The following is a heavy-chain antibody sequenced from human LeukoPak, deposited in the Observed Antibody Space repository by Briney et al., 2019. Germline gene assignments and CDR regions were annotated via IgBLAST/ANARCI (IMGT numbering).Heavy chain of an antibody. Sequence: SETLSLTCTVSGGSMNNYYWSWVRQPPGKGLEWIGYIYYRETPTYNPSLKSRLTISVDTSKHHFSLKLTSVTAADTAVYYCASGGFPEARADYWGPGTLVTVSS. V-gene: IGHV4-59*01. CDR2: IYYRETP. CDR1: GGSMNNYY. J-gene: IGHJ4*02. CDR3: ASGGFPEARADY.